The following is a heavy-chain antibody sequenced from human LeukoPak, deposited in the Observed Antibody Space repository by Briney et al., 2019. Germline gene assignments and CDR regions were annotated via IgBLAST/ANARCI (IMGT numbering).Heavy chain of an antibody. CDR2: IYYSGST. V-gene: IGHV4-31*11. CDR3: TRTTYCSSTSCRKGFDY. D-gene: IGHD2-2*01. J-gene: IGHJ4*02. CDR1: GGSISSGGYY. Sequence: SETLSLTCAVSGGSISSGGYYWSWIRQHPGKGLEWIGYIYYSGSTYYNPSLKSRVTISVDTSKNQFSLKLSSVTAADTAVYYCTRTTYCSSTSCRKGFDYWGQGTLVTVSS.